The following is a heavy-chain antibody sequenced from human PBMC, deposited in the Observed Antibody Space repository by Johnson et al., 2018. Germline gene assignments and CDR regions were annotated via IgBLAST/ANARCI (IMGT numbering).Heavy chain of an antibody. CDR1: GFTFSSYD. CDR2: IGTAGDT. D-gene: IGHD3-10*01. CDR3: ARAGTMMVRGVIYYYYYGMDV. Sequence: VQLVESGGGLVQPGGSLRLSCAASGFTFSSYDMHWVRQATGKGLEWVSAIGTAGDTYYPGSVKGRFTISRENAKNSLYLQMNSLRAGDTAVYYCARAGTMMVRGVIYYYYYGMDVWGQGTTVTVSS. V-gene: IGHV3-13*01. J-gene: IGHJ6*02.